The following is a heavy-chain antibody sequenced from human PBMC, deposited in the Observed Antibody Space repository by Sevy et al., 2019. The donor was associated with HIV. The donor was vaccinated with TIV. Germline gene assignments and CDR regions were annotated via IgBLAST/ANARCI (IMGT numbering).Heavy chain of an antibody. J-gene: IGHJ3*02. CDR2: ISGSGGST. V-gene: IGHV3-23*01. CDR1: GFTFSSYA. D-gene: IGHD3-22*01. Sequence: GGSLRLSCAASGFTFSSYAMSWVRQAPGKGLEWVSAISGSGGSTYYADSVKGRFTISRDNSKNTLYLQTNSLRAEDMAVYYCAKDFPLHYDSSGYYYKDAFDIWGQGTMVTVSS. CDR3: AKDFPLHYDSSGYYYKDAFDI.